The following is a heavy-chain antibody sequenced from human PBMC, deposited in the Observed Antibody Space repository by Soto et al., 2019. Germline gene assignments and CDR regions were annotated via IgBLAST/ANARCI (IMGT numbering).Heavy chain of an antibody. J-gene: IGHJ4*02. CDR1: GGSISSSSYY. CDR3: ARQGYDFWSGGFDY. CDR2: IYYSGST. Sequence: QLQLQESGPGLVKPSETLSLTCTVSGGSISSSSYYWGWIRQPPGKGLEWIGSIYYSGSTYYNPSLQSRVTISVDTSKNQFSLKLSSVTAADTAVYYCARQGYDFWSGGFDYWGQGTLVTVSS. V-gene: IGHV4-39*01. D-gene: IGHD3-3*01.